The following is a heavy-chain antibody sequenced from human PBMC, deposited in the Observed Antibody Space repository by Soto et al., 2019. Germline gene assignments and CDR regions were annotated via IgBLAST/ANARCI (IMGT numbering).Heavy chain of an antibody. J-gene: IGHJ4*02. CDR3: ARRLRTIVVAFDY. V-gene: IGHV4-39*01. CDR2: IYYSGST. CDR1: GDSISSSKYY. Sequence: SETLSLTCTFSGDSISSSKYYWGWIRQPPGKGLEWIGSIYYSGSTYYNPSLKSRVTISVDTSKNQFSLKLSSVTAADTAVYYCARRLRTIVVAFDYWGQGTLVTVSS. D-gene: IGHD2-15*01.